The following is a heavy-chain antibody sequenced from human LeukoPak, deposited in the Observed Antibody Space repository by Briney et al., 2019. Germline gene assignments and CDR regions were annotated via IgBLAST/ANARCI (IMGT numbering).Heavy chain of an antibody. J-gene: IGHJ4*02. V-gene: IGHV3-23*01. Sequence: PGGSLRLSCAASGFTFSKYAMTWVRQAPGKGLEWVSGISGSGDSTYYADSVRGRFTISRDNSKNTLCLQMNCLRAEDTAVYYCAKVPYSGYYDSGGYYYYFDYWGQGTLVTVSS. CDR3: AKVPYSGYYDSGGYYYYFDY. CDR1: GFTFSKYA. D-gene: IGHD3-22*01. CDR2: ISGSGDST.